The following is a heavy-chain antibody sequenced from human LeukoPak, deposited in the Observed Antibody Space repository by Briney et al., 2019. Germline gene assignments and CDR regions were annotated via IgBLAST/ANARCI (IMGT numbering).Heavy chain of an antibody. CDR3: ARETGRIAARRGGWFDP. Sequence: GASVKVSCKASGYTFTGYYMHWVRQAPGQGLEWMGWINPNSGGTNYAQKFQGRVTMTRDTSISTAYMELSRLRSDDTAVYYCARETGRIAARRGGWFDPWGQGTLVTVSS. D-gene: IGHD6-6*01. CDR1: GYTFTGYY. J-gene: IGHJ5*02. CDR2: INPNSGGT. V-gene: IGHV1-2*02.